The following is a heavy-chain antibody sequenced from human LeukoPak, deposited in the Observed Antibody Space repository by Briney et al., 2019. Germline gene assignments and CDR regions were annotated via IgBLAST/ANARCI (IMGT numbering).Heavy chain of an antibody. CDR1: GFTFSSYS. V-gene: IGHV3-21*01. D-gene: IGHD5-24*01. CDR2: ISSSSSYI. CDR3: ARQWLQSSFDY. J-gene: IGHJ4*02. Sequence: GGSLRLSCAASGFTFSSYSMDWVRQAPGKGLEWVSSISSSSSYIYYADSAKGRFTISRANAQNSLYLQMNGLRAEDTAVYYCARQWLQSSFDYWGQGTLVTVSS.